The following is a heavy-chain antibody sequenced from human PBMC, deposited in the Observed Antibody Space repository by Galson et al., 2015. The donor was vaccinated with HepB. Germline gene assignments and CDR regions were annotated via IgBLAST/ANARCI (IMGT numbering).Heavy chain of an antibody. CDR1: GFTFSNAW. Sequence: SLRLSCAASGFTFSNAWMCWVRQAPGKGLEWVGRIKSKTDGGTTDYAAPVKGRFTISRDNSKNTLYLQMNSLRAEDTAVYYCAKDHRDGYNSCFDYWGQGTLVAVSS. V-gene: IGHV3-15*01. J-gene: IGHJ4*02. CDR2: IKSKTDGGTT. CDR3: AKDHRDGYNSCFDY. D-gene: IGHD5-24*01.